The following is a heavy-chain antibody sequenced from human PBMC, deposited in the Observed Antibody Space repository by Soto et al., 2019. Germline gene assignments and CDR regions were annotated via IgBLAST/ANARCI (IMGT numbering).Heavy chain of an antibody. CDR2: IYTSGST. Sequence: SETLSLTCTVSGGSISSYYWSWIRQPAGKGLEWIGRIYTSGSTNYNPSLKSRVTISVDTSKNQFSLKLSSVTAADTAVYYCARIDILTGYYYFDYWGQGTLVTVSS. J-gene: IGHJ4*02. V-gene: IGHV4-4*07. CDR3: ARIDILTGYYYFDY. D-gene: IGHD3-9*01. CDR1: GGSISSYY.